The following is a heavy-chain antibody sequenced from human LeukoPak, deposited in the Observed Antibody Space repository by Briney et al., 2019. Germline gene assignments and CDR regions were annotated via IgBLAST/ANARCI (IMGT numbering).Heavy chain of an antibody. CDR1: GGSFSSYY. D-gene: IGHD4-17*01. J-gene: IGHJ2*01. V-gene: IGHV4-39*01. CDR2: IYYSGST. CDR3: ARHQSLPGRYGASRYFDL. Sequence: PSETLSLTCAVYGGSFSSYYWGWIRQPPGKGLEWIGSIYYSGSTYYNPSLKSRVTISVDTSKNQFSLKLSSVTAADTAVYYCARHQSLPGRYGASRYFDLWGRGTLVTVSS.